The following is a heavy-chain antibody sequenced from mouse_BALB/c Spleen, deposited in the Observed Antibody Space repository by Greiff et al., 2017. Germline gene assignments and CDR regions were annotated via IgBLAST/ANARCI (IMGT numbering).Heavy chain of an antibody. V-gene: IGHV5-4*02. Sequence: EVMLVESGGGLVKPGGSLKLSCAASGFTFSDYYMYWVRQTPEKRLEWVATISDGGSYTYYPDSVKGRFTISRDNAKNNLYLQMSSLKSEDTAMYYCARAKDEYYFDHWGQGTTLTVSS. CDR1: GFTFSDYY. J-gene: IGHJ2*01. CDR3: ARAKDEYYFDH. CDR2: ISDGGSYT.